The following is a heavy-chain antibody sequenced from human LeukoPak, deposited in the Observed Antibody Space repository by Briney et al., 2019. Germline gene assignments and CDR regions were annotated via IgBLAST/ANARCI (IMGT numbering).Heavy chain of an antibody. CDR3: ARSLNYYDSSGYYFAPFDY. V-gene: IGHV3-30-3*01. J-gene: IGHJ4*02. Sequence: PGGSLRLSCAASGFTFSSYAMHWARQAPGKGLEWVAVISYDGSNKYYADSVKGRFTISRDNSKNTLYLQMNSLRAEDTAVYYCARSLNYYDSSGYYFAPFDYWGQGTLVTVSS. CDR2: ISYDGSNK. CDR1: GFTFSSYA. D-gene: IGHD3-22*01.